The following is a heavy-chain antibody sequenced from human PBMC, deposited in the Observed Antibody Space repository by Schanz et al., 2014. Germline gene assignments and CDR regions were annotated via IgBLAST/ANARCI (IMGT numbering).Heavy chain of an antibody. J-gene: IGHJ4*02. D-gene: IGHD3-3*01. CDR1: GFTVSVSSND. CDR3: AKEVRLVLRDWLPTPDFDY. Sequence: EVQLVESRGVLVQPGGSLRLSCAASGFTVSVSSNDMSWVRQAPGKGLEWVSSISGGSTYYADSVKGRFTISRDNSKNTLFLQMNSLRAEDTALYFCAKEVRLVLRDWLPTPDFDYWGQGTLVTVSS. CDR2: ISGGST. V-gene: IGHV3-23*04.